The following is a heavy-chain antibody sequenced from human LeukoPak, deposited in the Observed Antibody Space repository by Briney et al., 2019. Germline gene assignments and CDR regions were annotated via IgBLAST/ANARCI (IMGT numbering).Heavy chain of an antibody. Sequence: GGSLRLSCAASGFSFSSYGMSWVRQAPGKGLEWVSGITVGGNTYYADSVKGRFTISRDNSKNTLSLQMNSLRAEDTALYYCAKLITMTPGYWGQGTLVTVSS. J-gene: IGHJ4*02. CDR3: AKLITMTPGY. V-gene: IGHV3-23*01. CDR1: GFSFSSYG. CDR2: ITVGGNT. D-gene: IGHD3-16*01.